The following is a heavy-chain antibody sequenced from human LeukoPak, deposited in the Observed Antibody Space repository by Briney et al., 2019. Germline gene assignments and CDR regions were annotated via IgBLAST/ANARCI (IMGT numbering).Heavy chain of an antibody. CDR3: ASGSWSRRFAP. Sequence: SETLSLTCAVYDESLNGYYWSWIRQPPGKGLEWIGEMNDSGRTAYNPSLESRATISAERSKNQFSLKLTSVTAADTAVYYCASGSWSRRFAPWGQGTLVTVSS. J-gene: IGHJ5*02. D-gene: IGHD1-14*01. CDR1: DESLNGYY. CDR2: MNDSGRT. V-gene: IGHV4-34*01.